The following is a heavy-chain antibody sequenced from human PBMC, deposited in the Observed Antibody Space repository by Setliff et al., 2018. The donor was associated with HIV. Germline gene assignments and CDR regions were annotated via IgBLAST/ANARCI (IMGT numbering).Heavy chain of an antibody. V-gene: IGHV5-51*01. Sequence: PGESLKISCQASGYSFTNYWIGWVRQMPGKGLEWIGVIYPGDFVTRYGPSFQGQVFISADRSITTAYLQWDSLKASDTAMYYCARHGYNDSRGYFDYWGQGALVTVSS. D-gene: IGHD3-22*01. CDR3: ARHGYNDSRGYFDY. J-gene: IGHJ4*02. CDR2: IYPGDFVT. CDR1: GYSFTNYW.